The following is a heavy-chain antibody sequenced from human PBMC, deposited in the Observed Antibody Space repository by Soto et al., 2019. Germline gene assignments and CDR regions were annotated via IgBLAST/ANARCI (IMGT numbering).Heavy chain of an antibody. CDR1: GYSFTNFH. V-gene: IGHV1-8*02. D-gene: IGHD5-12*01. CDR2: MNPNSGNT. Sequence: ASVKVSCKASGYSFTNFHIHWVRQATGQGLEWMGWMNPNSGNTGYAQKFQGRVTMTRNTSISTAYMELSSLRSEDTAVYYCARNWGSGYDYYYYYYMDVWGKGTTVTVSS. CDR3: ARNWGSGYDYYYYYYMDV. J-gene: IGHJ6*03.